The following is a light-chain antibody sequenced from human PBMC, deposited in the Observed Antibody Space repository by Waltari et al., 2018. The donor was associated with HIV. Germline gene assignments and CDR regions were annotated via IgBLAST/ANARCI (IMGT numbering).Light chain of an antibody. CDR1: QRVVDSSNNKNH. CDR3: QKSHTIQGT. CDR2: WAC. V-gene: IGKV4-1*01. Sequence: IFITQSPDSLAVSLVERDTINCKSSQRVVDSSNNKNHSACYQQKPRHPPKLLIYWACTRDTGVLDRSRAHAAETDFYLSISSLKPEDAAVYDCQKSHTIQGTLGQRTKLEIK. J-gene: IGKJ2*02.